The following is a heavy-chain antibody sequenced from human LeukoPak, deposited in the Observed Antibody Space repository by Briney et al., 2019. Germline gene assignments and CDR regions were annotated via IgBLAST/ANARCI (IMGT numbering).Heavy chain of an antibody. J-gene: IGHJ5*02. V-gene: IGHV1-69*05. CDR1: GYTFTSYY. CDR2: IIPIFGTA. CDR3: ARSHNYYDSSGYYLNFWFDP. D-gene: IGHD3-22*01. Sequence: SVKVSCKASGYTFTSYYMHWVRQAPGQGLEWMGGIIPIFGTANYAQKFQGRVTITTDESTSTAYMELSSLRSEDTAVYYCARSHNYYDSSGYYLNFWFDPWGQGTLVTVSS.